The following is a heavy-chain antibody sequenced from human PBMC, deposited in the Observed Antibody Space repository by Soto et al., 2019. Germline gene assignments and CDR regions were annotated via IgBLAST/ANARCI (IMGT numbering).Heavy chain of an antibody. Sequence: PSETLSLTCTVSGGSISIYYWSWIRQPPGKGLEWIGYIYYSGSTNYNPSLKSRVTISVDTSKNQFSLKLSSVTAADTAVYYCARVGEMTTVDYWGQGTLVTVSS. D-gene: IGHD4-17*01. V-gene: IGHV4-59*01. CDR2: IYYSGST. CDR3: ARVGEMTTVDY. CDR1: GGSISIYY. J-gene: IGHJ4*02.